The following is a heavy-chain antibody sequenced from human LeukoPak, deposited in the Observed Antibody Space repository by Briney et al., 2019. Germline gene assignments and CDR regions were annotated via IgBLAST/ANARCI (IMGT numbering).Heavy chain of an antibody. Sequence: GGSLRLSCRASGFSSSNYAMNWVRQAPGKGLEWVSAIRGSSDSTYYAASVKGRFTISRDNSKNTLYLQMNSLRAEDTAVYYCASPHRGSTAVEGRAFDIWGQGTMVTVSS. J-gene: IGHJ3*02. CDR3: ASPHRGSTAVEGRAFDI. D-gene: IGHD4-23*01. CDR2: IRGSSDST. V-gene: IGHV3-23*01. CDR1: GFSSSNYA.